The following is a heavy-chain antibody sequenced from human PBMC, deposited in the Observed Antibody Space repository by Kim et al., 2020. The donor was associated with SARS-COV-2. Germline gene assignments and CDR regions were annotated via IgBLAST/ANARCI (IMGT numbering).Heavy chain of an antibody. CDR2: MSSDGNNK. V-gene: IGHV3-30*18. Sequence: GGSLRLSCAASGFTFSNYGMHWVRQAPGKGLEWVAAMSSDGNNKYHADAVKGRFTISRDNSKNTLYLQMNSLRAEDTAVYYCSNSNYFDYWGQGTLVTVS. CDR3: SNSNYFDY. J-gene: IGHJ4*02. CDR1: GFTFSNYG.